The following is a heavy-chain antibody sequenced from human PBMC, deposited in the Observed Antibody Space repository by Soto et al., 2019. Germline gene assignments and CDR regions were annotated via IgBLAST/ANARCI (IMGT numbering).Heavy chain of an antibody. D-gene: IGHD3-9*01. V-gene: IGHV4-59*08. CDR2: VYYSGST. CDR3: ATLPYYDILTGYSYPFDY. J-gene: IGHJ4*02. CDR1: GGSIRSYY. Sequence: SETLSLTCTVSGGSIRSYYWSWIRQPPGKGLEWIGYVYYSGSTNYNPSLNSRVTISVDTSKNQFSLKLSSVTAADTAVYYCATLPYYDILTGYSYPFDYWGQGTLVTVSS.